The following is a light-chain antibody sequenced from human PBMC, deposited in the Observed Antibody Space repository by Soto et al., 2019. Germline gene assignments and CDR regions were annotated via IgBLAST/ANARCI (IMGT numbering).Light chain of an antibody. J-gene: IGKJ1*01. V-gene: IGKV1-39*01. CDR2: AAS. Sequence: DIQMTQSPSSLSASVGDRVTITCQASQDISTYLNWYQQKPGKAPKLLIYAASSLQSGVPSRFSGSGSETDFTLTISSLQPEDFATYSCQQSYSITWTFGQGTKVDIK. CDR3: QQSYSITWT. CDR1: QDISTY.